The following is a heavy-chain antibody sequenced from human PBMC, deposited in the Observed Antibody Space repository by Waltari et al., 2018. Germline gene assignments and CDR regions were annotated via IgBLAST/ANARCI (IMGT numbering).Heavy chain of an antibody. D-gene: IGHD2-21*01. CDR1: GYNVCEGF. Sequence: VQLVDSGGALIQPGGSLRLRSAAAGYNVCEGFMPWVRQAPGKGLEWVSMIYKDGTPKYADSVKGRFTISRDTSENTVHLEMNSLRAEDTAVYYCARLGGALWGQGTPVTVSS. V-gene: IGHV3-53*01. CDR3: ARLGGAL. J-gene: IGHJ4*02. CDR2: IYKDGTP.